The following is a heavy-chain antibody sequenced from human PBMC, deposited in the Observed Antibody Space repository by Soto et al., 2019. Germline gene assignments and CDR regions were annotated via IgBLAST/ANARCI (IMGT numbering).Heavy chain of an antibody. CDR1: GGSFSAYY. Sequence: SEKLSLTCAVYGGSFSAYYWSGFRQPPGKGLEWIGEINHSGGTSYNPSLKSRVTISVDTSKSQFSLKLTSVTAADRAVYYCARGSVDTVDSIWFYEY. CDR3: ARGSVDTVDSIWFYEY. J-gene: IGHJ1*01. D-gene: IGHD3-22*01. V-gene: IGHV4-34*01. CDR2: INHSGGT.